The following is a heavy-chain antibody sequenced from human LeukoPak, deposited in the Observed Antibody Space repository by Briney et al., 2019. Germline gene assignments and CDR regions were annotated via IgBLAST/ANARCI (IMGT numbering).Heavy chain of an antibody. CDR2: INSDGSST. CDR1: GFTFSSYW. Sequence: GGSLRLSCAASGFTFSSYWMHWVRQAPGKGLVWVSRINSDGSSTSYADSVKGRFTISRDNAKNTLYLQMNSLRAEDTAVYYCALNSGSYLDAFDIWGQGIMVTVSS. CDR3: ALNSGSYLDAFDI. D-gene: IGHD1-26*01. V-gene: IGHV3-74*01. J-gene: IGHJ3*02.